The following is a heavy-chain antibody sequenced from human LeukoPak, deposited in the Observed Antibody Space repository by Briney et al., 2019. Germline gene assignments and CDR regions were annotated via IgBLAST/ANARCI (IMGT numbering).Heavy chain of an antibody. CDR3: ARGGYYYMDV. J-gene: IGHJ6*03. CDR1: GGSFSGYY. V-gene: IGHV4-34*01. Sequence: SETLSLTCAVYGGSFSGYYWSWIRQPPGKGLEWIGEINHSGSTNYNPSLKSRVTISVDTSKNQFSLKLSSVTAADTAVYYCARGGYYYMDVWGKGTTVTVSS. CDR2: INHSGST.